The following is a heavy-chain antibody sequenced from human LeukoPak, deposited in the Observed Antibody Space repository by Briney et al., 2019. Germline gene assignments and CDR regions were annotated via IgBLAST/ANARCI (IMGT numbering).Heavy chain of an antibody. J-gene: IGHJ3*02. D-gene: IGHD3-16*01. CDR3: ARGPGGSAFDI. Sequence: EASVKVSCKASGGTFSSYAISWVRQAPGQGLEWMGGIIPIFGTANYAQEFQGRVTITADKSTSTAYMELSSLRSEDTAVYYCARGPGGSAFDIWGQGTMVTVSS. V-gene: IGHV1-69*06. CDR1: GGTFSSYA. CDR2: IIPIFGTA.